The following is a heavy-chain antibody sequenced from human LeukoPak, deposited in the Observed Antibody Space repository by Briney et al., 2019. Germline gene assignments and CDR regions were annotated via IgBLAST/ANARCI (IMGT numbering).Heavy chain of an antibody. CDR2: TYYRSKWYN. CDR3: ARVRASYCSSTSCYVKYGGGSALDV. CDR1: GDSVSSNSAA. Sequence: SQTLSLTCAISGDSVSSNSAAWNWIRQSPSRGLEWLGRTYYRSKWYNDYAVSVKSRITINPDTSKNQFSLKLSSVTAADTAVYYCARVRASYCSSTSCYVKYGGGSALDVWGKGTTVTVSS. V-gene: IGHV6-1*01. J-gene: IGHJ6*04. D-gene: IGHD2-2*01.